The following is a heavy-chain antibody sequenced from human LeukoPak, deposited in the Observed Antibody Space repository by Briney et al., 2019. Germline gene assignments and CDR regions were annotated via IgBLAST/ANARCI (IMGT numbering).Heavy chain of an antibody. D-gene: IGHD4-17*01. CDR2: MNPNSGNT. V-gene: IGHV1-8*01. Sequence: ASVKVSCKASGYTFTSYDINWVRQATGQGLEWMGWMNPNSGNTGYAQKFQGRVTMTRNTSISTAYMELSSLRSEDTAVYYCARLDGDYVYYYYYGMDVWGQGTTVTVSS. J-gene: IGHJ6*02. CDR1: GYTFTSYD. CDR3: ARLDGDYVYYYYYGMDV.